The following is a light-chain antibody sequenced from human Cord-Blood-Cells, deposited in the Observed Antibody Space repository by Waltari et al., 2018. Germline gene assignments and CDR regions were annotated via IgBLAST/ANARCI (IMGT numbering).Light chain of an antibody. CDR3: QQYYSTPQT. J-gene: IGKJ1*01. Sequence: DIVMTQSPASLAVSLGERATINCKYSQSVLYSSNNKNDLAWYQQKPGQPPKLLIYWASTRESGVPDRFSGSGSGTDFTLTISSLQAEDVAVYYCQQYYSTPQTFGQGTKVEIK. V-gene: IGKV4-1*01. CDR2: WAS. CDR1: QSVLYSSNNKND.